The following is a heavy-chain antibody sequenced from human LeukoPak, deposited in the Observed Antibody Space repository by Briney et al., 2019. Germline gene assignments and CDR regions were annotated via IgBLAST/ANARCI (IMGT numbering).Heavy chain of an antibody. CDR1: GGSISSYY. D-gene: IGHD4-11*01. V-gene: IGHV4-59*01. Sequence: PSETLSLTCPVSGGSISSYYWSWIRQPPGKGLQWIGYIYSSGSTSYNPSLRSRVTISEDTSKNQFFLKLSSVTAADTAVYYCASGTDYSNYYFNYWGQGTLVTVSS. J-gene: IGHJ4*02. CDR2: IYSSGST. CDR3: ASGTDYSNYYFNY.